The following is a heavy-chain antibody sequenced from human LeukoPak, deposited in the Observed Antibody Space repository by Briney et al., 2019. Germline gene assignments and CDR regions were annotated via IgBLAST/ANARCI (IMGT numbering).Heavy chain of an antibody. CDR2: ISTNGGTT. J-gene: IGHJ4*02. V-gene: IGHV3-64*03. Sequence: PGGSLRLSCSVSGFTFSSSAMYWVRQAPGKGLEFVSAISTNGGTTYYGDSVKGRFTISRDNSKNTLYLQLSSLRAEDTAVYFCVKGNSVAAALDYWGQGTLVTVSS. CDR1: GFTFSSSA. D-gene: IGHD6-13*01. CDR3: VKGNSVAAALDY.